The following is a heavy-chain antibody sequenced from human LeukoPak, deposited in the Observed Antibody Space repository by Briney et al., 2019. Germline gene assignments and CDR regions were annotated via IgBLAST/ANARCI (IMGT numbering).Heavy chain of an antibody. CDR2: IYSGGST. J-gene: IGHJ4*02. V-gene: IGHV3-66*01. Sequence: GGSLRLSCAASGFTVSNTYMTWVRQAPGKGLEWVSVIYSGGSTYYADSVKGRFTISRGNSKNTLYFQMNGLRVEDTAVYYCARDGPPDYWGQGTLVTVSS. CDR1: GFTVSNTY. CDR3: ARDGPPDY.